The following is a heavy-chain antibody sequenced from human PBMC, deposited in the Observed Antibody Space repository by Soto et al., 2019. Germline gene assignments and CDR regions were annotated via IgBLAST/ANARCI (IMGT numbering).Heavy chain of an antibody. CDR1: GYTFISRY. J-gene: IGHJ3*02. CDR2: INPSGGST. V-gene: IGHV1-46*01. CDR3: ARGGSGSTSSPEAFDI. Sequence: ASVKVSCKASGYTFISRYIHWVRQAPGQGLEWMGIINPSGGSTTYAQKFQGRVTMTRDTSASTVYMELSSLRSEDTAVYYCARGGSGSTSSPEAFDIWGQGTMVTVSS. D-gene: IGHD2-2*01.